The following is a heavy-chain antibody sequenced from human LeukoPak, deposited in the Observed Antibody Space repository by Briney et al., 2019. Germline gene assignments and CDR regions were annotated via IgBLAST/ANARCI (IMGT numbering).Heavy chain of an antibody. Sequence: ASVKVSCKASGYTFTGYGISWVRQAPGQGLEWMGWISAYNGNTNYAQKLQGRVTMTTDTSTSTAYMELRSLRSDDTAVYYCARERYYDSSGYYSRLGYWGQGTLVTVSS. J-gene: IGHJ4*02. D-gene: IGHD3-22*01. CDR2: ISAYNGNT. CDR3: ARERYYDSSGYYSRLGY. CDR1: GYTFTGYG. V-gene: IGHV1-18*01.